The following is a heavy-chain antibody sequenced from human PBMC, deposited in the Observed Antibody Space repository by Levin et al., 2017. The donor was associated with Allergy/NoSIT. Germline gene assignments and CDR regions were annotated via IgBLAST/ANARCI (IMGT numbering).Heavy chain of an antibody. Sequence: SETLSLTCTVSGGSISSYYWSWIRQPPGKGLEWIGYIYYSGSTNYNPSLKSRVTISVDTSKNQFSLKLSSVTAADTAVYYCVRDSQTGWFDPWGQGTLVTVSS. J-gene: IGHJ5*02. CDR3: VRDSQTGWFDP. CDR2: IYYSGST. V-gene: IGHV4-59*01. D-gene: IGHD3-10*01. CDR1: GGSISSYY.